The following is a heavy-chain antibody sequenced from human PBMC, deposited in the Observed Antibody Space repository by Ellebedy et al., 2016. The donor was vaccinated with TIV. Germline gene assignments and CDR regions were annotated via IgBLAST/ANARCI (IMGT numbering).Heavy chain of an antibody. J-gene: IGHJ5*02. D-gene: IGHD4-17*01. Sequence: SETRSLTCTVSGGSISSYYWSWIRQPPGKGLEWIAYIYYSGSTNYNPSLKSRVTISVDTSKNQFSLKLSSVTAADTAVYYCARGGSTVTTPRGPWGQGTLVTVSS. V-gene: IGHV4-59*01. CDR3: ARGGSTVTTPRGP. CDR1: GGSISSYY. CDR2: IYYSGST.